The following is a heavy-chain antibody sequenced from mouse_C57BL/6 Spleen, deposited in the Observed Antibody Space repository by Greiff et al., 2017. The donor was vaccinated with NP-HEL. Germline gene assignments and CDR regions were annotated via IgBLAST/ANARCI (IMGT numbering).Heavy chain of an antibody. Sequence: VQLQQSGAELVKPGASVKISCKASGYTFTDYYMNWVKQSHGKSLEWIGDINPNNGGTSYNQKFKGKATLTADKSSSTAYMELRSLTSEDSAVYYCAIPNYSNYLDDGGKGTTLTVSS. D-gene: IGHD2-5*01. CDR3: AIPNYSNYLDD. CDR2: INPNNGGT. CDR1: GYTFTDYY. J-gene: IGHJ2*01. V-gene: IGHV1-26*01.